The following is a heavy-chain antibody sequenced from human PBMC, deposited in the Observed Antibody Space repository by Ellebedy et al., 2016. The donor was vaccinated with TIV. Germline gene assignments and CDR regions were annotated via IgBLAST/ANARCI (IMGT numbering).Heavy chain of an antibody. J-gene: IGHJ4*02. CDR1: GFTVSGNY. D-gene: IGHD1-26*01. CDR2: IYSNGNR. V-gene: IGHV3-53*01. CDR3: ARVDLGLAFDY. Sequence: GESLKISCAVSGFTVSGNYMSWVRQAPGKVLEWVSIIYSNGNRYYADSMKVRFTISRDNSNNTVYLQMNNLQADDTAVYYCARVDLGLAFDYWGRGTLVTVSS.